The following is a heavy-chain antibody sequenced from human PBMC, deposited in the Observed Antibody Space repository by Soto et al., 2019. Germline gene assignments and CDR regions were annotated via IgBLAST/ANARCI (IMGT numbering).Heavy chain of an antibody. D-gene: IGHD3-22*01. J-gene: IGHJ4*02. CDR3: ARDDIFRGGNYHLDS. CDR1: GFTFSSYI. CDR2: IGSSSSHI. V-gene: IGHV3-21*03. Sequence: EVQLVESGGGLVKPGGSLRLSCAASGFTFSSYIMNWVRQAPGKGLEWVSSIGSSSSHIYYADSVKGRFIISKDNAKKTLYLQMNSLRAEDTAVYYCARDDIFRGGNYHLDSWGKGTQVTVSS.